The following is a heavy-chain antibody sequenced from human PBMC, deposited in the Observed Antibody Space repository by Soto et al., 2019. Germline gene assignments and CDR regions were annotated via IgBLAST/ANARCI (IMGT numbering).Heavy chain of an antibody. CDR1: GFTFSSYS. J-gene: IGHJ4*02. Sequence: EVQLVESGGGLVQPGGSLRLSCAASGFTFSSYSMNWVRQAPGKGLEWVSYISSSSRTIYYADSVKGRFTISRDNAKNSLYLQMNSLRDEDTAVYYCARDPPRTFIAAADPFDYWGQGTLVTVSS. CDR3: ARDPPRTFIAAADPFDY. CDR2: ISSSSRTI. V-gene: IGHV3-48*02. D-gene: IGHD6-13*01.